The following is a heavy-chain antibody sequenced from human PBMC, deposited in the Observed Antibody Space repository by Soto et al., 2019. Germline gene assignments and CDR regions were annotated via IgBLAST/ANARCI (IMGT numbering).Heavy chain of an antibody. J-gene: IGHJ3*02. CDR1: GYTFTSYD. Sequence: ASVKVSCKASGYTFTSYDINWVRQATGQGLEWMGWMNPNSGNTGYAQKFQGRVTMTRNTSISTAYMELSSLRSEDTAVYYCARVIRYCSGGSCYYDAFDIWGQGTMVTVSS. D-gene: IGHD2-15*01. CDR3: ARVIRYCSGGSCYYDAFDI. V-gene: IGHV1-8*01. CDR2: MNPNSGNT.